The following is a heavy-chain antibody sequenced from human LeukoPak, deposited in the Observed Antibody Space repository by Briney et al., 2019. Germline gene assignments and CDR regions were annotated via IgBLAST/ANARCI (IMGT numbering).Heavy chain of an antibody. D-gene: IGHD6-19*01. CDR3: ARASQWLAFDD. J-gene: IGHJ4*02. CDR1: GFTFSSYG. Sequence: GGSLRLSCAASGFTFSSYGMHWVRQAPGKGLEWVAVISYDGSNKYYADSVKGRFTISRDNSKNTLYLQMNSLRAEDTAVYYCARASQWLAFDDWGQGTLVTVSS. V-gene: IGHV3-30*03. CDR2: ISYDGSNK.